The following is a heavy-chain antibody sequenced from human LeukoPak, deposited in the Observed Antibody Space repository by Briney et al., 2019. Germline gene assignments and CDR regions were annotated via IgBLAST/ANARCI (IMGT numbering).Heavy chain of an antibody. J-gene: IGHJ3*01. D-gene: IGHD3-22*01. CDR3: ARPNITSYYDSRGYDAFDV. V-gene: IGHV5-51*01. CDR2: IYPGDSDT. CDR1: GYRLSTYW. Sequence: GESLKISCKGSGYRLSTYWIAWVRQMPGKGLEWMGIIYPGDSDTRYSPSLQGQVTISADKSVNTAYLQWSSLKASDTAMYYCARPNITSYYDSRGYDAFDVWGQGTMVTVYS.